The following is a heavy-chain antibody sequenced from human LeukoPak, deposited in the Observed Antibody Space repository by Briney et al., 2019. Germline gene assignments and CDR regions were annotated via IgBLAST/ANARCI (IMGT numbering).Heavy chain of an antibody. CDR3: TRAGDDYVWEDFDY. Sequence: PGGSLTLSCAASGFTFSGSAMHWVRQARGKGLEWVGRIRSKANNYATAYAASVKGRFTISRDDSKNTAYLQMNSLKTEDTAVYYCTRAGDDYVWEDFDYWGQGTLVTVSS. D-gene: IGHD3-16*01. CDR2: IRSKANNYAT. CDR1: GFTFSGSA. V-gene: IGHV3-73*01. J-gene: IGHJ4*02.